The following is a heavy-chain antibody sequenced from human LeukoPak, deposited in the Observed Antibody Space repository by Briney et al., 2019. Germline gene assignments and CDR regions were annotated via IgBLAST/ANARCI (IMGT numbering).Heavy chain of an antibody. D-gene: IGHD3-10*01. J-gene: IGHJ6*03. CDR2: ISGSGGST. CDR3: ATPAPHGSDPSLYYYYMDV. CDR1: GFTFRRYG. V-gene: IGHV3-23*01. Sequence: PGGSLRLSCAASGFTFRRYGMSWVRQAPGKGLEWVSAISGSGGSTYYADSVKGRFTISRENSKNTLYLQMNSLRTEDTAVYYCATPAPHGSDPSLYYYYMDVWGKGTTVTISS.